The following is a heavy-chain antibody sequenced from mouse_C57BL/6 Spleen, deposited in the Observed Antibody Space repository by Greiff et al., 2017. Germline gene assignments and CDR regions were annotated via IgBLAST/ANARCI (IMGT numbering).Heavy chain of an antibody. Sequence: VQVVESGPELVKPGASVKISCKASGYAFSSSWMNWVKQRPGKGLEWIGRIYPGDGDTNYNGKFKGKATLTADKSSSTAYMQLSSLTSEDSAVYFCARWDSSGYSWFAYWGQGTLVTVSA. CDR2: IYPGDGDT. CDR3: ARWDSSGYSWFAY. J-gene: IGHJ3*01. D-gene: IGHD3-2*01. V-gene: IGHV1-82*01. CDR1: GYAFSSSW.